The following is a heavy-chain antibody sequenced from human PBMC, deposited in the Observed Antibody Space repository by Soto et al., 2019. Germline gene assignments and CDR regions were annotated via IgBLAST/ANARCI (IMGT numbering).Heavy chain of an antibody. CDR2: IIPILGIA. V-gene: IGHV1-69*02. Sequence: GASVKVSCKASGCTFSSYTISWVRQAPGQGLEWMGRIIPILGIANYAQKFQGRVTITADKSTSTAYMELSSLRSEDTAVYYCARGLYYYGSGSYYNYDYWGQGTLVTVSS. D-gene: IGHD3-10*01. CDR3: ARGLYYYGSGSYYNYDY. J-gene: IGHJ4*02. CDR1: GCTFSSYT.